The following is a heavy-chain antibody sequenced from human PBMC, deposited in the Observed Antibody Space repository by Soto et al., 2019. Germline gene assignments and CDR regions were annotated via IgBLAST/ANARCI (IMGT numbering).Heavy chain of an antibody. J-gene: IGHJ5*02. CDR1: GFTFSDYY. V-gene: IGHV3-11*06. CDR2: ISSSSSYT. Sequence: GGSLRLSCAASGFTFSDYYMSWIRQAPGKGLEWVSYISSSSSYTNYADSVKGRFTISRDNAKNSLYLQMNSLRAEDTAVYYCARERNGGNSNRFDPWGQGTLVTVSS. CDR3: ARERNGGNSNRFDP. D-gene: IGHD2-21*02.